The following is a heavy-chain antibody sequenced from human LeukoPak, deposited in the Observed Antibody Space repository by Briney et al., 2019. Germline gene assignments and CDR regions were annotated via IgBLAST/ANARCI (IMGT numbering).Heavy chain of an antibody. V-gene: IGHV4-61*02. D-gene: IGHD3-22*01. CDR2: IYTSGST. J-gene: IGHJ4*02. Sequence: SQTLSLTCTVSGGSISSGSYYWSWIRQPAGRGLEWIGRIYTSGSTNYNPSLKSRVTISVDTSKNQFSLKLSSVTAADTAVYYCAAYYYGSSGYYPFDYWGQGTLVTVSS. CDR3: AAYYYGSSGYYPFDY. CDR1: GGSISSGSYY.